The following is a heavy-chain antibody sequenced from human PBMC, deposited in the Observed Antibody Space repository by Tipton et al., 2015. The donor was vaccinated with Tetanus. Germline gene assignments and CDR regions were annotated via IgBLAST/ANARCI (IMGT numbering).Heavy chain of an antibody. J-gene: IGHJ5*02. V-gene: IGHV3-21*01. D-gene: IGHD3-10*01. Sequence: SLRLSCAASGFAFSSYSMNWVRQAPGKGLEWVSSISPRATYRYYADSVKGRFTISRDDAKNSLFLQMNSLRVEDTAVYYCARALSYYFGMDLWGPGTLVTVSS. CDR2: ISPRATYR. CDR3: ARALSYYFGMDL. CDR1: GFAFSSYS.